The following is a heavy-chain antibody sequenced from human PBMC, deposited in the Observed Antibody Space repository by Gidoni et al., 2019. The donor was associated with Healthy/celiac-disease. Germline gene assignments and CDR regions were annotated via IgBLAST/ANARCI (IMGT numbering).Heavy chain of an antibody. CDR3: AAEVHIAAAYYDY. V-gene: IGHV1-58*01. D-gene: IGHD6-13*01. J-gene: IGHJ4*02. CDR2: IVVGSGNT. Sequence: QMQLVQSGPEGKKPGTSVKVSCKASGFTFTSSAVQWVRQARGQRLEWIGWIVVGSGNTNYAQKFQERVTITRDMSTSTAYMELSSLRSEDTAVYYCAAEVHIAAAYYDYWGQGTLVTVSS. CDR1: GFTFTSSA.